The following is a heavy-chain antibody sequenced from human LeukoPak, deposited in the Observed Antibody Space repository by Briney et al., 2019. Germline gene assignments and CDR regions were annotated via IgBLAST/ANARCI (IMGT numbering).Heavy chain of an antibody. CDR3: ARGGRFPDS. CDR2: IYASGST. J-gene: IGHJ4*02. CDR1: GGSITNYY. Sequence: SETLSLTCTVSGGSITNYYWSWIRQPAGKGLEWIGRIYASGSTNYNPSLKSRVTMSVDSSKDQFSLNLSSVTAADTAVYYCARGGRFPDSWGQGTLVTVSS. V-gene: IGHV4-4*07. D-gene: IGHD3-10*01.